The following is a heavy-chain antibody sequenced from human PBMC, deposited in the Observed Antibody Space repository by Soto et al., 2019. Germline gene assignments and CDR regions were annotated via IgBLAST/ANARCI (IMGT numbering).Heavy chain of an antibody. J-gene: IGHJ5*02. V-gene: IGHV5-51*06. CDR1: GYSFTSYW. D-gene: IGHD3-22*01. CDR3: ARLQEYVYESIGYFQYNWFYP. Sequence: GESLKISCKGSGYSFTSYWIGWVRQMPGKGLEWMGIIYPGDSDTRYSTSFQGQVTLSADQSISTAYLRWSSLKDSETAMYYCARLQEYVYESIGYFQYNWFYPWGQGTLVTVS. CDR2: IYPGDSDT.